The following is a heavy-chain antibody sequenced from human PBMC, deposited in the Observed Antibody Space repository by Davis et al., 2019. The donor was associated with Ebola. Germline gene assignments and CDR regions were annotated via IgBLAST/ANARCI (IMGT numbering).Heavy chain of an antibody. D-gene: IGHD3-16*01. Sequence: GESLKISCAASGFTFSSYGMHWVRQAPGKGLEWVAVISYDGSNKYYADSVKGRFTISRDNSKNTLYLQMNSLRAEDTAVYYCAKSKGGFDYWGQGTLVTVSS. CDR3: AKSKGGFDY. CDR2: ISYDGSNK. J-gene: IGHJ4*02. V-gene: IGHV3-30*18. CDR1: GFTFSSYG.